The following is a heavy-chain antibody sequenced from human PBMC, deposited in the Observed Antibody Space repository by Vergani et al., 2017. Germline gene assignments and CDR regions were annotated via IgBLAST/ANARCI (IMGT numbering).Heavy chain of an antibody. Sequence: QVQLQESGPGLVKPSQTLYLTCTVPGGSISSGDYYWSWIRQPPGKGLEWNGYIYYSGRTYYNPSLKSRVTISVDTSKNQFSLKLSSVTAADTAVYYCARVRRXDSSGYYYYYDMDVWGQGTTVTVSS. V-gene: IGHV4-30-4*01. CDR3: ARVRRXDSSGYYYYYDMDV. CDR2: IYYSGRT. CDR1: GGSISSGDYY. J-gene: IGHJ6*02. D-gene: IGHD3-22*01.